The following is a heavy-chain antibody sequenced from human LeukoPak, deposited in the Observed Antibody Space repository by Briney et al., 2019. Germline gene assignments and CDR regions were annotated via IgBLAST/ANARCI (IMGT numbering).Heavy chain of an antibody. CDR2: MFYSGST. CDR3: ARLYSITWYYFDY. D-gene: IGHD6-13*01. V-gene: IGHV4-39*07. CDR1: GGSISSSSYY. J-gene: IGHJ4*02. Sequence: SETLSLTCAVSGGSISSSSYYWAWIRQPPGKGLEWVGSMFYSGSTYYNPSLKSRVTISVNTSKTQFSLKLSSVTAADTAVYYCARLYSITWYYFDYWGQGTLVTVSS.